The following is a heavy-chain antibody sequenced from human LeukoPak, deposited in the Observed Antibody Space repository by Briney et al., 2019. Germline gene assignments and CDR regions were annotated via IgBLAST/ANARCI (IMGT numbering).Heavy chain of an antibody. V-gene: IGHV4-30-2*01. CDR1: GGSISSGGYY. J-gene: IGHJ4*02. D-gene: IGHD4/OR15-4a*01. CDR2: IYHSGST. CDR3: ARALTTRPLDY. Sequence: SETLSLTCTVSGGSISSGGYYWSWIRQPPGKGLEWIGYIYHSGSTYYNPSLKSRVTISVDRSKNQFSLKLSSVTAADTAVYYCARALTTRPLDYWGQGTLVTVSS.